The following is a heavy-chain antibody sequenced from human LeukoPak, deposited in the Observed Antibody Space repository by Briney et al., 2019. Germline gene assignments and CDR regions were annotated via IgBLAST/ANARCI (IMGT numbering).Heavy chain of an antibody. CDR1: GFTFSSYG. J-gene: IGHJ4*02. CDR3: AKEGAWETYYYDSSGYSDY. Sequence: GGSLRLSCAASGFTFSSYGMLWVRQAPGKGLEWVAVISYDGSNKYYADSVKGRFTISRDNSKNTLYLQMNSLRAEDTAVYYCAKEGAWETYYYDSSGYSDYWGQGTLVTVSS. D-gene: IGHD3-22*01. V-gene: IGHV3-30*18. CDR2: ISYDGSNK.